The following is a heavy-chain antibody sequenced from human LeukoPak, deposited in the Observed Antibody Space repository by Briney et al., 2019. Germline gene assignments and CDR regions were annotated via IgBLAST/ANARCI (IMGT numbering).Heavy chain of an antibody. V-gene: IGHV1-2*02. D-gene: IGHD3-3*01. CDR2: INPNSGGT. CDR3: ARQEWGYDFWSGYYPNNWFDP. CDR1: GYTFTGYY. Sequence: GASVKVSCKASGYTFTGYYMHWVRQAPGQGLEWMGWINPNSGGTNYAQKFQGRVTMTRDTSISTAYMELSRLRSDDTAVYYCARQEWGYDFWSGYYPNNWFDPWSQGTLVTVSS. J-gene: IGHJ5*02.